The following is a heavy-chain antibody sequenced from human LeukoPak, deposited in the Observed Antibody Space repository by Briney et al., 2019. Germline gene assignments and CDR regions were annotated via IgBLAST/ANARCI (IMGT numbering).Heavy chain of an antibody. CDR3: AKDQGAPHWYYYDSSGYYYENYFDY. Sequence: GGSLRLSCAASGFTFSSYAMSWVRQAPGKGLEWVSAISGSGGSTYYADSVKGRFTISRDNSKNTLYLQMNSLRAEDTAVYYCAKDQGAPHWYYYDSSGYYYENYFDYWGQGTLVTVSS. J-gene: IGHJ4*02. V-gene: IGHV3-23*01. CDR2: ISGSGGST. CDR1: GFTFSSYA. D-gene: IGHD3-22*01.